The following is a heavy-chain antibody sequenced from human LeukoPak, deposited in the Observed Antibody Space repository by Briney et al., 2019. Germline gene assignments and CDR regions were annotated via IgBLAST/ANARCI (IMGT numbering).Heavy chain of an antibody. CDR2: IYYSGST. V-gene: IGHV4-28*01. CDR3: ARNVDTVMVGGGWFDP. CDR1: GSSISSSNW. D-gene: IGHD5-18*01. J-gene: IGHJ5*02. Sequence: SDTLSLTCAVSGSSISSSNWWGWIRQPPGKGLEWIGYIYYSGSTYYNPSLKSRVTMSVDTSKNQFSLKLSSVTAVDTAVYYCARNVDTVMVGGGWFDPWGQGTLVTVSS.